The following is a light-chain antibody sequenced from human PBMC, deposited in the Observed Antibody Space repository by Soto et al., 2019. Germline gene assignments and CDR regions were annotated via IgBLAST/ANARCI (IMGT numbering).Light chain of an antibody. Sequence: EIVLTQSPGTLSLSQGERATLSCRASQSVSSSYLAWYQQKPGQAPRLLIYEASNRATGIPARFSGSGSGADFTLTISSLEPEDFALYYCQQRINWPLTFGGGTKVDIK. CDR1: QSVSSSY. V-gene: IGKV3D-20*02. CDR3: QQRINWPLT. CDR2: EAS. J-gene: IGKJ4*01.